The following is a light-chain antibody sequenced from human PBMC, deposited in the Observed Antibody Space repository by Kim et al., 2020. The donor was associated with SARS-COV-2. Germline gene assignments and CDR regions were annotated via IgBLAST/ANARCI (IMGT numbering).Light chain of an antibody. CDR3: QLYKNFPIT. CDR1: QSFSSW. CDR2: KTS. Sequence: DIQLTQSPSTLSASVGDRVTITCRASQSFSSWLAWYQQKPGKVPKLLIYKTSILESGVPSRFSGSGSGTEFTLNISSLQPENFTTYYSQLYKNFPITFGQATRLEIK. J-gene: IGKJ5*01. V-gene: IGKV1-5*03.